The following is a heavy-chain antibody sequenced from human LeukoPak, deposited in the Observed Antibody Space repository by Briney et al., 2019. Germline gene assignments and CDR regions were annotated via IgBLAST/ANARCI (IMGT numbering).Heavy chain of an antibody. Sequence: GGSLRLSCTASGFTFGDYAMSWVRQAPGKGLEWVAVISYDGSNKYYADSVKGRFTISRDNSKNTLYLQMNSLRAEDTAVYYCARVGRTVPYYYYGMDVWGQGTTVTVSS. J-gene: IGHJ6*02. D-gene: IGHD4-17*01. CDR3: ARVGRTVPYYYYGMDV. CDR1: GFTFGDYA. CDR2: ISYDGSNK. V-gene: IGHV3-30-3*01.